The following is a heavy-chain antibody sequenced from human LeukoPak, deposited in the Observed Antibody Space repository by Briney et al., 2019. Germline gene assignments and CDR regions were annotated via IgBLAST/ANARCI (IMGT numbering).Heavy chain of an antibody. CDR2: IYYSGST. V-gene: IGHV4-59*01. CDR3: VRVLAYCGGDCYAFDY. Sequence: SETLSLTCIVSGGSISSYYWSWIRQPPGKGLEWIGYIYYSGSTNYNPSLKSRVTISVDTSKNQFSLKLSSVTAADTAVYYCVRVLAYCGGDCYAFDYWGQGTLVTVSS. CDR1: GGSISSYY. J-gene: IGHJ4*02. D-gene: IGHD2-21*02.